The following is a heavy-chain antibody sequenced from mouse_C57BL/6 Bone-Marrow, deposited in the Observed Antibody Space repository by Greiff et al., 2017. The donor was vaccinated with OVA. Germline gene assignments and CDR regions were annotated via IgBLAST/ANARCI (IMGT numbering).Heavy chain of an antibody. V-gene: IGHV7-3*01. J-gene: IGHJ3*01. CDR2: IRNKANGYTT. CDR1: GFTFTDYY. Sequence: VQLKESGGGLVQPGGSLSLSCAASGFTFTDYYMSWVRQPPGKALEWLGFIRNKANGYTTEYSASVKGRFTISRDNSQSILYLQMNALRAEDSATYYCARSQATAWFAYWGQGTLVTVSA. CDR3: ARSQATAWFAY. D-gene: IGHD3-2*02.